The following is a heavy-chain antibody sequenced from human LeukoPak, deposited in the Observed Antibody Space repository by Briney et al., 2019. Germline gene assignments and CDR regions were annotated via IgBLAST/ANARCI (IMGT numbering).Heavy chain of an antibody. Sequence: TGGSLRLSCAGSGFTFSSYEMNWVRQAPGEGLGGVSYISSSGSTIYYADSVKGRFTISRDNAKNSLYLQMNSLRAEDTAVYYCAELGITMIGGVWGKGTTVTISS. CDR3: AELGITMIGGV. CDR2: ISSSGSTI. V-gene: IGHV3-48*03. D-gene: IGHD3-10*02. CDR1: GFTFSSYE. J-gene: IGHJ6*04.